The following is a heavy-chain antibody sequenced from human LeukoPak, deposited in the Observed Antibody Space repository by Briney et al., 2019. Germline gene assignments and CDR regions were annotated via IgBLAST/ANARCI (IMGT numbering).Heavy chain of an antibody. V-gene: IGHV3-23*01. J-gene: IGHJ4*02. CDR3: AKENPVGGTNYFDY. CDR1: GFTFSSYA. CDR2: ISGGGANT. Sequence: GGSLRLSCATSGFTFSSYAMSWVRQAPGKGLEWVSSISGGGANTHYADSVKGRFTISGDYSKNTLNLQMNSLRAEDTAVYYCAKENPVGGTNYFDYWGQGTLVTVTS. D-gene: IGHD1-26*01.